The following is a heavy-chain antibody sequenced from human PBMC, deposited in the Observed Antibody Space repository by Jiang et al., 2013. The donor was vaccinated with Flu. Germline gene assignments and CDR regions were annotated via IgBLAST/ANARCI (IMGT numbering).Heavy chain of an antibody. V-gene: IGHV1-69*01. D-gene: IGHD1-26*01. Sequence: GAEVRSLGLVKVSCKASGGTFSSYAISWVRQAPGQGLEWMGGIIPIFGTANYAQKFQGRVTITADESTSTAYMELSSLRSEDTAVYYCAHGSYSLPFDYWGQGTLVTVSS. J-gene: IGHJ4*02. CDR3: AHGSYSLPFDY. CDR2: IIPIFGTA. CDR1: GGTFSSYA.